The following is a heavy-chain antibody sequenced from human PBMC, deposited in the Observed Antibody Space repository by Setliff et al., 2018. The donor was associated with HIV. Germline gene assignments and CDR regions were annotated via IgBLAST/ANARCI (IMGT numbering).Heavy chain of an antibody. V-gene: IGHV4-34*01. CDR3: ASFFVTTVTNQDY. D-gene: IGHD4-17*01. J-gene: IGHJ4*02. Sequence: PSETLSLTCTVYGGSFSNYYTNWIRQPPGKGLEWFGELSPSGATRSNPSLQSRVTISLDTSNNQFSLKLTSVTAADTAMYYCASFFVTTVTNQDYWGQGTPVTVSS. CDR2: LSPSGAT. CDR1: GGSFSNYY.